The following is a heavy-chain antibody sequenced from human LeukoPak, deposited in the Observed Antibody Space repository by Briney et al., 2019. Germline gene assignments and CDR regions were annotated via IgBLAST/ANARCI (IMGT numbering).Heavy chain of an antibody. CDR1: GGSISSTNW. CDR3: ARGVYYFGSGSYLI. J-gene: IGHJ3*02. Sequence: SETLSLTCAVSGGSISSTNWWSWVRQPPGKGLEWLGEIYHSGSTKYNPSFKSRVTISVDTSKNQFSLKLSSVTAADTAVYYCARGVYYFGSGSYLIWGLGTMVTVSS. CDR2: IYHSGST. D-gene: IGHD3-10*01. V-gene: IGHV4-4*02.